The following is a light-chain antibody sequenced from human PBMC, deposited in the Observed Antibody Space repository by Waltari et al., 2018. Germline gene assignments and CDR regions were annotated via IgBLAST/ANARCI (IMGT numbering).Light chain of an antibody. CDR2: SAS. J-gene: IGKJ4*01. CDR1: QSISSH. CDR3: QQYNNWPLT. V-gene: IGKV3-15*01. Sequence: ETVMTQSPATLSAFPGERVTLSCGASQSISSHLAWYQQKPGQPPRLVIYSASSRATGVPVRFSGSGSGTDFTPTISSLQSEDFAVYYCQQYNNWPLTFGGGTKVEL.